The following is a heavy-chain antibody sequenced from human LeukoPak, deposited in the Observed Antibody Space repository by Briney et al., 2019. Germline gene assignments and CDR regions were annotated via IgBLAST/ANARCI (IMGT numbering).Heavy chain of an antibody. CDR1: TGSFNSGVYY. J-gene: IGHJ4*02. Sequence: SETLSLTCSVSTGSFNSGVYYWGWVRQPPGTGLEWIGSIHSSGNSYCNPSLKSRVTLSVDTSKNQFSLKLSSVTAADRAVYYCAKREGSYYDKSGYTFDFWGLGTLVTVSS. CDR3: AKREGSYYDKSGYTFDF. D-gene: IGHD3-22*01. CDR2: IHSSGNS. V-gene: IGHV4-39*01.